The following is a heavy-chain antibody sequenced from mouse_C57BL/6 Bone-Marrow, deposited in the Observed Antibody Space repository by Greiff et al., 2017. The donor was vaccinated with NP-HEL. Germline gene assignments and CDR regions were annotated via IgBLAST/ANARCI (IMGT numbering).Heavy chain of an antibody. J-gene: IGHJ1*03. V-gene: IGHV1-52*01. D-gene: IGHD1-1*01. CDR3: ARPYYYGRLWYFDV. CDR1: GYTFTSYW. CDR2: IDPSDSET. Sequence: QVQLQQPGAELVRPGSSVKLSCKASGYTFTSYWMHWVKQRPIQGLEWIGNIDPSDSETHYNQKFKDKATLTVDKSSSTAYMQLSSLTSEDSAVYYGARPYYYGRLWYFDVWGTGTTVTVSS.